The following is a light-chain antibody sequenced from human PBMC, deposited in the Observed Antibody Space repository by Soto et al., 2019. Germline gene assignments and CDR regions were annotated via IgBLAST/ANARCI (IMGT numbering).Light chain of an antibody. CDR1: QSFLYRSNSKNY. Sequence: DIVMTQSPDSLSVSLGERATINCKSSQSFLYRSNSKNYLAWYQQKPGHPPKLLIYWASTRESGVPDRFSGSGSGTDFTLTISSLQAEDVAVYYCQQYYSTPITFGQGTRLEI. CDR3: QQYYSTPIT. CDR2: WAS. V-gene: IGKV4-1*01. J-gene: IGKJ5*01.